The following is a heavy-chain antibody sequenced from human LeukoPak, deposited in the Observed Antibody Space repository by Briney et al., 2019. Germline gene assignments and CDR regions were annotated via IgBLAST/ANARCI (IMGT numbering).Heavy chain of an antibody. CDR1: GFTFSYYS. CDR3: ARAAGVPAARFDY. Sequence: GGSLRLSCAASGFTFSYYSMNWVRQAPGKGLEWVSHISDSSETKYYADSVQGRFTISRDNAKNSLYLRMNSLRAEDTAAYYCARAAGVPAARFDYWGQGALVTVSS. CDR2: ISDSSETK. D-gene: IGHD2-2*01. V-gene: IGHV3-48*01. J-gene: IGHJ4*02.